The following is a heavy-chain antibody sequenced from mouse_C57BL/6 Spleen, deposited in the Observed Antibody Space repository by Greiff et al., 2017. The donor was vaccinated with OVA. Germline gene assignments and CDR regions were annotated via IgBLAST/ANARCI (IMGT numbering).Heavy chain of an antibody. D-gene: IGHD1-1*01. CDR3: ARSGYYGSSYERGPFAMDY. J-gene: IGHJ4*01. CDR2: INPNYGTT. Sequence: EVKLVESGPELVKPGASVKISCKASGYSFTDYNMNWVKQSTGKSLEWIGVINPNYGTTSYNQKFKGKATLTVDQSSSTAYMQLNSLTSEDSAVYYCARSGYYGSSYERGPFAMDYWGQGTSVTVSS. V-gene: IGHV1-39*01. CDR1: GYSFTDYN.